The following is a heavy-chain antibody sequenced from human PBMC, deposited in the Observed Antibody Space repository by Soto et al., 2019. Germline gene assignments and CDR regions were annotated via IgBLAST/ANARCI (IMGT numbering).Heavy chain of an antibody. CDR3: ARTRITEGYYFDY. Sequence: KASETLSLTCTVSGGSISSGEYFWSWIRQPPGKGLEWIGYIYYSGTAYYNPSLKSRVTLLVDTSKNQFSLKLSSVTAADTAVFYCARTRITEGYYFDYWGQGTLVTVSS. CDR2: IYYSGTA. J-gene: IGHJ4*02. V-gene: IGHV4-30-4*01. CDR1: GGSISSGEYF. D-gene: IGHD1-20*01.